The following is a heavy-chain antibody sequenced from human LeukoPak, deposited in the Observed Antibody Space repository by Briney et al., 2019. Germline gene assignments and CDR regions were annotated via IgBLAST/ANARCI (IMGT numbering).Heavy chain of an antibody. V-gene: IGHV4-39*01. CDR1: GGSISSSSYY. Sequence: PSETLSLTCTVSGGSISSSSYYWGWIRQPPGKGLEWIGSIYYSGSTYYNPSLKSRVTISVDTSKNQFSLKLSSATAADTAVYYCARRVAAAGTNYFDYWGQGTLVTVSS. CDR3: ARRVAAAGTNYFDY. D-gene: IGHD6-13*01. J-gene: IGHJ4*02. CDR2: IYYSGST.